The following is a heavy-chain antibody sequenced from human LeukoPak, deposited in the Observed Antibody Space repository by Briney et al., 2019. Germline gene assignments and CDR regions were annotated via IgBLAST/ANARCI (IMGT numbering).Heavy chain of an antibody. D-gene: IGHD3-22*01. CDR1: GFTFSSCW. V-gene: IGHV3-23*01. Sequence: GGSLRLSCAASGFTFSSCWMSWVRQAPGKGLEWVSAISGSGGSTYYADSVKGRFTISRDNSKNTLYLQMNSLRAEDTAVYYCAKDWDYYDSSGYYSGAFDIWGQGTMVTVSS. J-gene: IGHJ3*02. CDR3: AKDWDYYDSSGYYSGAFDI. CDR2: ISGSGGST.